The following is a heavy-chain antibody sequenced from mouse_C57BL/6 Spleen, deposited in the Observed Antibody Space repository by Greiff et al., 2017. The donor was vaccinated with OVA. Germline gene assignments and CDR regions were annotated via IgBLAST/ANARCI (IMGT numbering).Heavy chain of an antibody. CDR3: ALNDYYYGSRYSGFAY. CDR1: GFSLSTSGMG. CDR2: IYWGEAK. Sequence: QVTLKVCGPGILQPSQTLSLTCSFSGFSLSTSGMGVSRHSQPQGLGLEWMVHIYWGEAKRHNPSLNNPLTISKDTSRNPVFLKITSVVTADTATYYCALNDYYYGSRYSGFAYWGQGTLVTVSA. J-gene: IGHJ3*01. D-gene: IGHD1-1*01. V-gene: IGHV8-12*01.